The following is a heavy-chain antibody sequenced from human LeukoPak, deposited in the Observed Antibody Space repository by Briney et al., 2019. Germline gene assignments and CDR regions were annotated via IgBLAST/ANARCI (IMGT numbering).Heavy chain of an antibody. D-gene: IGHD2-15*01. V-gene: IGHV3-13*01. Sequence: GGSLRLSCTASGFTLGGHDMHWVRQTTGDGLEWVAAVSAGHHAFYAGSVKGRFTVSRDNSKNTLYLQMNSLTAEDTAVYYCARGYCFDGKCPFAFDYWGQGTLVTVSS. CDR2: VSAGHHA. J-gene: IGHJ4*02. CDR3: ARGYCFDGKCPFAFDY. CDR1: GFTLGGHD.